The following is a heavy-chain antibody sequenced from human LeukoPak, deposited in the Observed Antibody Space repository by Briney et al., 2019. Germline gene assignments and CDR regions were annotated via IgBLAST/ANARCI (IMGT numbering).Heavy chain of an antibody. Sequence: PGGSLRLSCAASGFTFSSYGMHWVRQAPGKGLEWVTFIRYDELNKYYTDSVRGRFTISRDNSKNTVYLQMNSLRPEDTAVYYCAKDRDWASGAGTDFDYWGQGTLVTVSS. V-gene: IGHV3-30*02. CDR2: IRYDELNK. D-gene: IGHD6-13*01. J-gene: IGHJ4*02. CDR3: AKDRDWASGAGTDFDY. CDR1: GFTFSSYG.